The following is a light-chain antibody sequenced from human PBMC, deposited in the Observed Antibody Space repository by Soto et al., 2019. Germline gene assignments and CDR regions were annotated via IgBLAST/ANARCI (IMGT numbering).Light chain of an antibody. V-gene: IGKV1-33*01. CDR3: QQYDNLPFT. Sequence: DIQMTQSPSSLSASVGDRVTITCQASQDISNYLNWYQQKPGKAPKLLIYDASNVETGVPSRFSGSGSGTDFTFTISSLQPEDIGTYYCQQYDNLPFTFGPGTTVDIK. J-gene: IGKJ3*01. CDR2: DAS. CDR1: QDISNY.